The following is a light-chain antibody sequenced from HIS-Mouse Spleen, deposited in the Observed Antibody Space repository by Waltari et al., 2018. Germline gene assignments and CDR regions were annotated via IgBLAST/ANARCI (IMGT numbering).Light chain of an antibody. CDR3: QQLNSYPPT. CDR2: AAS. CDR1: QGISMY. V-gene: IGKV1-9*01. Sequence: DIQLTQSPSFLSASVGDRVTITCRASQGISMYLAWYQRKPGKAPKLLIYAASTLQSGVPSRFSGSGSGTEFTLTISSLQPEDFATYYCQQLNSYPPTFGQGTKVEIK. J-gene: IGKJ1*01.